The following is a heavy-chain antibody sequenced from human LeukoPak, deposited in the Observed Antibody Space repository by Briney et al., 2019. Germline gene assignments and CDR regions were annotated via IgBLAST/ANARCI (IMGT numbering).Heavy chain of an antibody. CDR2: ISAYNGNT. J-gene: IGHJ4*02. CDR1: GYTFTSYD. CDR3: ARDLGFGDGYKAGYFDY. V-gene: IGHV1-18*01. D-gene: IGHD5-24*01. Sequence: ASVKVSCKASGYTFTSYDINWVRQATGQGLEWMGWISAYNGNTNYAQKLQGRVTMTTDTSTSTAYMELRSLRSDDTAVYYCARDLGFGDGYKAGYFDYWGQGTLVTVSS.